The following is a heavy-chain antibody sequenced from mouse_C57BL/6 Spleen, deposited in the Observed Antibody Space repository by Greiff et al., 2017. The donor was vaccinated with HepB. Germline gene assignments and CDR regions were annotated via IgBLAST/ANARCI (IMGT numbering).Heavy chain of an antibody. V-gene: IGHV1-80*01. Sequence: VQRVESGAELVKPGASVKISCKASGYAFSSYWMNWVKQRPGKGLEWIGQIYPGDGDTNYNGKFKGKATLTADKSSSTAYMQLSSLTSEDSAVYFCARWGHYYGSSPLYWYFDVWGTGTTVTVSS. CDR3: ARWGHYYGSSPLYWYFDV. CDR2: IYPGDGDT. CDR1: GYAFSSYW. J-gene: IGHJ1*03. D-gene: IGHD1-1*01.